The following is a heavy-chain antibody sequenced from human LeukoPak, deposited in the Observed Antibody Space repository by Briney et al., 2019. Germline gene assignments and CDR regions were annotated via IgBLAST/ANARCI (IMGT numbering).Heavy chain of an antibody. CDR2: INPSGGST. V-gene: IGHV1-46*01. J-gene: IGHJ4*02. CDR1: GYTFTSYY. CDR3: AREGSRVPAAQFDY. D-gene: IGHD2-2*01. Sequence: GASVKVSCKASGYTFTSYYMHWVRQAPGQGLEWMGIINPSGGSTSYAQKLQGRVTMTTDTTTSTAYMELRSLRSDDTAVYYCAREGSRVPAAQFDYWGQGTLVTVSS.